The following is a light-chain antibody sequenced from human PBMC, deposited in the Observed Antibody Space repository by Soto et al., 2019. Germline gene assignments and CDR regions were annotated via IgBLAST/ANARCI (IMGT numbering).Light chain of an antibody. CDR3: QQYKTWWT. Sequence: DIQMTQSPSTLSASVGDRVTITCRASQSISSWLAWYQQKPGKAPKLLIYDASSLESGVPSRFSGSGSGTEFTLTISSLQPDDSATYYCQQYKTWWTFGQGTKVDIK. J-gene: IGKJ1*01. CDR2: DAS. CDR1: QSISSW. V-gene: IGKV1-5*01.